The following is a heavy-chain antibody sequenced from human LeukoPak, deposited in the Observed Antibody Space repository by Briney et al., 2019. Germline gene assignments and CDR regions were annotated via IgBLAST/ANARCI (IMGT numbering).Heavy chain of an antibody. CDR1: GFTFSSYA. J-gene: IGHJ4*02. V-gene: IGHV3-48*04. Sequence: GGSLRLSCAASGFTFSSYAMHWVRQAPGKGLEWVSYISSSANTIYHADSVKGRFTISRDNAKNSLYLQMHSLRAEDTAVYYCAREPTLTGYLGNDYWGQGTLVTVSS. D-gene: IGHD3-9*01. CDR3: AREPTLTGYLGNDY. CDR2: ISSSANTI.